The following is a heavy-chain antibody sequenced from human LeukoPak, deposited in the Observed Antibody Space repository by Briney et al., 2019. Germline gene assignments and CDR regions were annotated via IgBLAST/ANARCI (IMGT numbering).Heavy chain of an antibody. Sequence: SETLSLTCAVYGGSFSGYYWSWIRQPPGKGLEWIGEINHSGSTNYNPSLKSRVTISVDTSKNQFSLKLSSVTAADTALYYCARVRASTRYCSSTNCFGADAFDIWGQGTMVTVSS. CDR2: INHSGST. J-gene: IGHJ3*02. CDR3: ARVRASTRYCSSTNCFGADAFDI. CDR1: GGSFSGYY. V-gene: IGHV4-34*01. D-gene: IGHD2-2*01.